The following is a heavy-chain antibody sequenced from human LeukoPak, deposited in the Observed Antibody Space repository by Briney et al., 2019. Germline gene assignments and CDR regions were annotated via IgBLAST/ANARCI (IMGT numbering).Heavy chain of an antibody. CDR2: INHSGST. CDR3: ARGRYSSGWYRGGAFDY. J-gene: IGHJ4*02. V-gene: IGHV4-34*01. D-gene: IGHD6-19*01. CDR1: GGSFSGYY. Sequence: PSETLSLTCAVYGGSFSGYYWIWIRQPPGKGLEWSGEINHSGSTNYNPSLKSRVNISGDTSKNQFSLKLSSVTAEDTAVHYCARGRYSSGWYRGGAFDYWGQGTLVTVSS.